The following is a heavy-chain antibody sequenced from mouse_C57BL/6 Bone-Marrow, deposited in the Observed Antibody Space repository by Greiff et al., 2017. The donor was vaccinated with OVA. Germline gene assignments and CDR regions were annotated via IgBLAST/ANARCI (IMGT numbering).Heavy chain of an antibody. Sequence: QVQLQHSGAELARPGASVKLSCKASGYTFTSYGISWVKQRTGQGLEWIGEIYPRSGNTYYNEKFKGKATLTADKSSSTAYMELRSLTSEDSAVYFCARRGDSNPWFAYWGQGTLVTVSA. D-gene: IGHD2-5*01. V-gene: IGHV1-81*01. CDR2: IYPRSGNT. CDR1: GYTFTSYG. J-gene: IGHJ3*01. CDR3: ARRGDSNPWFAY.